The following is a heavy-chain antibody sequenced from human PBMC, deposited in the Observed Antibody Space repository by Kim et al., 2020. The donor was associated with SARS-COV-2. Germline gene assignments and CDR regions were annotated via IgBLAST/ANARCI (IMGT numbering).Heavy chain of an antibody. V-gene: IGHV3-74*01. Sequence: ANSGKDRFTICRDNARSTLYLQMNSLRVEDTALYYCARDYYGGNSVDFDYWGQGTLVTVSS. CDR3: ARDYYGGNSVDFDY. D-gene: IGHD4-17*01. J-gene: IGHJ4*02.